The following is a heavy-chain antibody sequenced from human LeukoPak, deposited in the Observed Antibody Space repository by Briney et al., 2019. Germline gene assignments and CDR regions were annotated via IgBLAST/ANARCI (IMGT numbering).Heavy chain of an antibody. CDR3: ARVGYGDTEGWIDP. CDR2: ISTYNGNT. V-gene: IGHV1-18*01. CDR1: GYIFTSYG. D-gene: IGHD4-17*01. J-gene: IGHJ5*02. Sequence: ASVKVSCKASGYIFTSYGISWVRQAPGQGLEWMGWISTYNGNTNYPQKLQGRVTMTTDTSTSTAYMELRSLRSDDTAVYYCARVGYGDTEGWIDPWGQGTLVTVSS.